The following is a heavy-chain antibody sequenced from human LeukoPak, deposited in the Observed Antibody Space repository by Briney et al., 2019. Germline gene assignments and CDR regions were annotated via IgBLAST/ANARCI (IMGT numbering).Heavy chain of an antibody. V-gene: IGHV4-39*01. CDR1: GGSISSSSYY. J-gene: IGHJ3*02. Sequence: SETLSLTCTVSGGSISSSSYYWGWIRQTPGKGLEWIGSIYYSGSTFYSPSLKSRVTISVDTSKNQFSLKLSSATAADTAVYYCARQRAFDIWGQGTMVTVSS. CDR3: ARQRAFDI. CDR2: IYYSGST.